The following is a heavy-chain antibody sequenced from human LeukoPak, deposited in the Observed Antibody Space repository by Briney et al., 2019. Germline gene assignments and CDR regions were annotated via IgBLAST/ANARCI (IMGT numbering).Heavy chain of an antibody. CDR2: ISGSGGST. Sequence: GGSLRLSCAASGFTFSSYDMSWVRQAPGMGLEWVSAISGSGGSTYYADSVKGRFTISRDNSKNTLYLQMNSLRAKDTAVYYCARRPDCSSTSCPNIWGQGTMVTVSS. CDR3: ARRPDCSSTSCPNI. CDR1: GFTFSSYD. J-gene: IGHJ3*02. V-gene: IGHV3-23*01. D-gene: IGHD2-2*01.